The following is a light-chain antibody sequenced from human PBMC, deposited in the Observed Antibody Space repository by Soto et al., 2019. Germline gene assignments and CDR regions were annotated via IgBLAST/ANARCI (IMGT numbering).Light chain of an antibody. J-gene: IGLJ2*01. CDR2: RNN. Sequence: QSVLTQPPSASGTPGQRVTISCSGSSSNIGSNYVYWYQQLPGTAPKLLIYRNNQRPSGVPDRFSGSKSGTSASLAISGLRSEDEADYFCSSYTGSGTLIFGGGTKLTVL. V-gene: IGLV1-47*01. CDR3: SSYTGSGTLI. CDR1: SSNIGSNY.